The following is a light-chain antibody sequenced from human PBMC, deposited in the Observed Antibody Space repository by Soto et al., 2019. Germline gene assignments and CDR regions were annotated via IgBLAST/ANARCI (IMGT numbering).Light chain of an antibody. Sequence: EIVLTQSPGTLSLSPGERLTLSCRASQSVTSSYLAWYQHKPGQAPRLLIYGASTKATGTPDRFSGRGSGTDFTLTISRLEPEDFAVYYCQQYGSSPFTFGPGTKVDIK. V-gene: IGKV3-20*01. CDR1: QSVTSSY. CDR2: GAS. CDR3: QQYGSSPFT. J-gene: IGKJ3*01.